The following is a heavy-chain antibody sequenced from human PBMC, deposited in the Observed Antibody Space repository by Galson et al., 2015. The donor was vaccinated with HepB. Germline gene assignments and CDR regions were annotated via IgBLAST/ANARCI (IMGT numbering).Heavy chain of an antibody. CDR2: ISSTSSYK. V-gene: IGHV3-21*01. Sequence: SLRLPCAASGFTFSSYSMNWVRQAPGQGLEWVSSISSTSSYKYYADSVKGRFTISRDNAKNSLYLQMNSLRAEDTAVYYCARVNCSGGTCYPYYYYGMDVWGQGTTVTVSS. D-gene: IGHD2-15*01. CDR1: GFTFSSYS. CDR3: ARVNCSGGTCYPYYYYGMDV. J-gene: IGHJ6*02.